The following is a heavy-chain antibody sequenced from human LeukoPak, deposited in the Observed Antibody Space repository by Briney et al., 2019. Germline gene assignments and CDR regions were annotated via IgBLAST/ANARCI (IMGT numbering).Heavy chain of an antibody. Sequence: ASVKVSCKASGYTFTGYYMHWVRQAPGQGLEWMGWINPNSGGTNYAQKFQGRVTMTRDTSISTAYMELSRLTSDDTAVYYCASAVRFCRGGTCYPGYDYWGQGTLVTVSS. CDR2: INPNSGGT. V-gene: IGHV1-2*02. CDR1: GYTFTGYY. D-gene: IGHD2-15*01. CDR3: ASAVRFCRGGTCYPGYDY. J-gene: IGHJ4*02.